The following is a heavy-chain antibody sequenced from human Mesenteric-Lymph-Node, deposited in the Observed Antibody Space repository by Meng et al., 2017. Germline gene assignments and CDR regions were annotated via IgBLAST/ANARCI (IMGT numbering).Heavy chain of an antibody. CDR1: GSTFNSHT. V-gene: IGHV3-30*04. Sequence: GESLKISCAASGSTFNSHTLHWVRQAPGKGLEWVAVISYDGSYSYYADSVKGRFTISRDNSKNTLYLQMNSLRAEDTAVYYCARGTTIAAAGSDSFYICGQAT. CDR2: ISYDGSYS. D-gene: IGHD6-13*01. CDR3: ARGTTIAAAGSDSFYI. J-gene: IGHJ3*02.